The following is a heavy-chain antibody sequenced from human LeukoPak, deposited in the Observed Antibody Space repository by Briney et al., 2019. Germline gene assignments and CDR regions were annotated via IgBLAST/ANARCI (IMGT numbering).Heavy chain of an antibody. CDR2: ISYDGSNK. V-gene: IGHV3-30*04. J-gene: IGHJ5*02. CDR3: ATEITMVRGVIGH. D-gene: IGHD3-10*01. CDR1: GFTFGSYA. Sequence: GGSLRLSCAASGFTFGSYAVHWVRQAPGKELEWVAVISYDGSNKHYADSVKGRFTISRDNSKNTLYLQMNSLRAEDTAVYYCATEITMVRGVIGHWGQGTLVTVSS.